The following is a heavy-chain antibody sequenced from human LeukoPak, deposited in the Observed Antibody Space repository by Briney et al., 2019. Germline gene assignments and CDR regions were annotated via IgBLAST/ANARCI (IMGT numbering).Heavy chain of an antibody. D-gene: IGHD3-16*02. CDR2: ICPYNGNT. Sequence: GASVKVSCKASGYTFTSYGISWVRQAPGQGLEWMGSICPYNGNTNYAERLQGRVIMTTDTSTRTAYMELRSLRSDDTAVFYCARDQYDYVWGSYRPYFDYWGQGTLVTVSS. CDR3: ARDQYDYVWGSYRPYFDY. J-gene: IGHJ4*02. V-gene: IGHV1-18*04. CDR1: GYTFTSYG.